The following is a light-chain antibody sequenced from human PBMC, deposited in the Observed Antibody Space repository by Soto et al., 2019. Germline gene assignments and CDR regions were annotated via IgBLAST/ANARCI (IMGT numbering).Light chain of an antibody. CDR3: QQYNNWPPLT. CDR2: GAF. V-gene: IGKV3-15*01. CDR1: QSVSYN. Sequence: EIVMTQSPATLSVSPGETATLSCRASQSVSYNLAWYQQKPGQGPRLLIYGAFTRATGIPARFSGSGSGTEVPLTIISLQSEDFAAYYCQQYNNWPPLTFGGGTKVEIK. J-gene: IGKJ4*01.